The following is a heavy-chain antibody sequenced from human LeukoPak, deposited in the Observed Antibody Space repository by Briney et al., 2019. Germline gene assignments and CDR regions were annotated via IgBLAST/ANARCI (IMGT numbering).Heavy chain of an antibody. Sequence: GASVKVSCKASGGTFSSYTINWVRQAPGQGLEWMGRIIPILGIANYAQKFQGRVTITADKSTSTAYMELSSLRSEDTAVYYCARVKDYYALRDWGQGTLVTVSS. CDR2: IIPILGIA. D-gene: IGHD3-22*01. CDR1: GGTFSSYT. V-gene: IGHV1-69*02. J-gene: IGHJ4*02. CDR3: ARVKDYYALRD.